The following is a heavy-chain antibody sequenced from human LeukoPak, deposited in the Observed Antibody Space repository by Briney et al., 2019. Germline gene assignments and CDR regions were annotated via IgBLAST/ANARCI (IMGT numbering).Heavy chain of an antibody. CDR2: IYPGDSDT. D-gene: IGHD5-18*01. CDR3: ARLGGDTAGRDDWFDP. J-gene: IGHJ5*02. V-gene: IGHV5-51*01. CDR1: GYSFTSYW. Sequence: GESLKISCKGSGYSFTSYWIGWVRQMPGKGLEWMGIIYPGDSDTRYSPSFQGQVTISADKSISTAYLQWSSLKASDTAMYYCARLGGDTAGRDDWFDPWGQGTLVTVSS.